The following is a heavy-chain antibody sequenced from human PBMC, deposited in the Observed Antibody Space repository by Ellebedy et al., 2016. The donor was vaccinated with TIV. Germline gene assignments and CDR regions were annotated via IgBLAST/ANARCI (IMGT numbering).Heavy chain of an antibody. CDR1: GFTFSSYA. CDR3: AGGISVAGTSLGF. CDR2: ISYDGSNK. V-gene: IGHV3-30*14. J-gene: IGHJ4*02. D-gene: IGHD6-19*01. Sequence: GESLKISCAASGFTFSSYAMHWVRQAPGKGLEWVAVISYDGSNKYYAGSVKGRFTISRDNSKNTLYLQMNSLRAEDTAVYYCAGGISVAGTSLGFWGQGTLVTVSS.